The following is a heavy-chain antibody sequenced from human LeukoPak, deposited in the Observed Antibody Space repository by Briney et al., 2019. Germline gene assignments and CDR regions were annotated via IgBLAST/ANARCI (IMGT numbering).Heavy chain of an antibody. Sequence: ASVKVSCKASGYTFTSYYIHWVRQAPGQGLEWMGIINPSGVSASYAQEFEGRVTMTRDTSTSTVYMELSSLRAEDTAVYYCARDSKTSSLADPWGQGTLVTVSS. CDR1: GYTFTSYY. CDR2: INPSGVSA. CDR3: ARDSKTSSLADP. D-gene: IGHD2-2*01. J-gene: IGHJ5*02. V-gene: IGHV1-46*01.